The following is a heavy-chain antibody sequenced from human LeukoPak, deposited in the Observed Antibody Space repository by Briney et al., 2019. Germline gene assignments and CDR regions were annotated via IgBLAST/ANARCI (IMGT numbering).Heavy chain of an antibody. Sequence: PGGSLRLSCAASGFTFSSYSMNWVRQAPGKGLEWVSSISSSSSYIYYADSVKGRFTISRDNAKNSLSLQMNSLRAEDTAVYYCARGENGALDIWGQGTMVTVSS. CDR3: ARGENGALDI. CDR2: ISSSSSYI. D-gene: IGHD2-8*01. V-gene: IGHV3-21*01. CDR1: GFTFSSYS. J-gene: IGHJ3*02.